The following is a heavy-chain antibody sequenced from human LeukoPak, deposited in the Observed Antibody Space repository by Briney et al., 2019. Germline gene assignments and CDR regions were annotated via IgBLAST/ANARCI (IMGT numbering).Heavy chain of an antibody. D-gene: IGHD2-15*01. J-gene: IGHJ6*02. CDR1: GYTFTSYD. V-gene: IGHV1-8*01. CDR2: MNPNSGNT. CDR3: ARGPLIVVVVAATYYYYGMDV. Sequence: ASVKVSCKASGYTFTSYDINWVRQATGQGLEWMGWMNPNSGNTGYAQKLQGRVTMTRNTSISTAYMELSSLRSEDTAVYYCARGPLIVVVVAATYYYYGMDVWGQGTTVTVSS.